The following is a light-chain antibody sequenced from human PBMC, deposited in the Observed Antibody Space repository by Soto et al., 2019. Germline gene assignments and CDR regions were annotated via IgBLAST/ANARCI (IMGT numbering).Light chain of an antibody. J-gene: IGLJ2*01. Sequence: QLVLTQSPSASASLGASVKLTCTLSSGHSSYAIAWHQQQPERGPRYLMKLNSDGSHSKGDGIPDRFSGSSSGAERYLTISSLQSEDEADYYCQTWGTGIGVFGGGTKVPVL. V-gene: IGLV4-69*01. CDR1: SGHSSYA. CDR3: QTWGTGIGV. CDR2: LNSDGSH.